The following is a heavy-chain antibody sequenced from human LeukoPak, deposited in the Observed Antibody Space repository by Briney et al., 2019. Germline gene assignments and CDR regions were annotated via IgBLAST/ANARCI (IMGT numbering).Heavy chain of an antibody. V-gene: IGHV3-21*01. D-gene: IGHD6-13*01. CDR3: ARVSLGAAAGTSR. J-gene: IGHJ4*02. CDR2: ISSSSSYI. Sequence: GGSLRLSCAASGFTFSSYNMNWVRQAPGKGLEWVSSISSSSSYIYYTDSVKGRFTISRDNAKNSLYLQMNSLRADDTAIYYRARVSLGAAAGTSRWGQGTLVTVSS. CDR1: GFTFSSYN.